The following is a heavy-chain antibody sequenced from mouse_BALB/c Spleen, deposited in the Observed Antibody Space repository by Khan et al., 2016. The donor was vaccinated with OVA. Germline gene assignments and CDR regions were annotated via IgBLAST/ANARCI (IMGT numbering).Heavy chain of an antibody. CDR3: ARSKYLVRY. V-gene: IGHV2-9*02. J-gene: IGHJ2*01. CDR2: IWAGGST. Sequence: QVQLKESGPGLVAPSQTLSITCTAYGYSLTRYGVHWVRQPPGKGLEWLGLIWAGGSTNYNCAIMSRLSIITDHYKSPAFLIMISLQTDDTAVYYCARSKYLVRYWGQGTILTVSS. CDR1: GYSLTRYG.